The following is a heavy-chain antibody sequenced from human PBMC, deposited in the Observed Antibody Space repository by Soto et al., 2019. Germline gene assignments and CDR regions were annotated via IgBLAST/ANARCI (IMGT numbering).Heavy chain of an antibody. V-gene: IGHV3-30-3*01. CDR1: GFTFSSYA. D-gene: IGHD6-13*01. J-gene: IGHJ6*02. CDR3: AREQQLVLADQKSYYYYYYGMDV. Sequence: GGSLRLSCAASGFTFSSYAMHWVRQAPGKGLEWVAVISYDGSNKYYADSVKGRFTISRDNSKNTLYLQMNSLRAEDTAVYYCAREQQLVLADQKSYYYYYYGMDVWGQGTTVTVS. CDR2: ISYDGSNK.